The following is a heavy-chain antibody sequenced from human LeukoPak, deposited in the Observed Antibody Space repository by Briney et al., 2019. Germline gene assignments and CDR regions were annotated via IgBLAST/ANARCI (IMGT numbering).Heavy chain of an antibody. D-gene: IGHD6-25*01. CDR1: GYTFTGYY. V-gene: IGHV1-2*02. J-gene: IGHJ4*02. CDR2: INPNSGGT. Sequence: ASVKVSCKASGYTFTGYYMHWVRQAPGQGLEWMGWINPNSGGTNYAQKFQGRVTMTRDTSISTAYMELSGLRSDDTAVYFCAREDIAARDFDYWGQGTLVTVSS. CDR3: AREDIAARDFDY.